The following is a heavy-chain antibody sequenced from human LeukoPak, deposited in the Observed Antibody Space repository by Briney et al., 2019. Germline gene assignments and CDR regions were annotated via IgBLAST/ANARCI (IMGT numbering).Heavy chain of an antibody. D-gene: IGHD2-2*01. J-gene: IGHJ4*02. CDR3: ARDPASEVPAAHFDY. V-gene: IGHV3-30-3*01. CDR1: GFTFSSYA. Sequence: GGSLRLSCAASGFTFSSYAMHWVRQAPGKGLERVAVISYDGSNKYYADSVKGRFTISRDNSKNTLYLQMNSLRAEDTAVYYCARDPASEVPAAHFDYWGQGTLVTVSS. CDR2: ISYDGSNK.